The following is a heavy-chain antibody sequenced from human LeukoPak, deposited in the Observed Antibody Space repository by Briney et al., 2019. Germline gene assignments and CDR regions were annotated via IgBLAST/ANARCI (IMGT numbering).Heavy chain of an antibody. D-gene: IGHD4-11*01. CDR3: ARAVTIRHDYSNRALYNWFDP. CDR1: GYTFTGYY. V-gene: IGHV1-2*04. J-gene: IGHJ5*02. CDR2: INPNSGGT. Sequence: ASVKVSCKASGYTFTGYYMHWVRQATGQGLEWVGWINPNSGGTNYAQKFQGWVTMTRDTSISTAYMELSRLRSDDTAVYYCARAVTIRHDYSNRALYNWFDPWGQGTLVSVSS.